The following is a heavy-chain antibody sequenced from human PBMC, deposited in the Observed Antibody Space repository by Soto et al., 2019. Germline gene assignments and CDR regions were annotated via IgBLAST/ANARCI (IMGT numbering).Heavy chain of an antibody. V-gene: IGHV2-5*02. CDR2: IYWDDDK. CDR3: AHMGYSSGWGGGDDAFDI. CDR1: GFSLSTSGVG. J-gene: IGHJ3*02. D-gene: IGHD6-19*01. Sequence: QITLKESGPTLVKPTQTLTLTCTFSGFSLSTSGVGVGWIRQPPGKALEWLALIYWDDDKRYSPSLKSRLTNTQDPPKNPGVLKMTKMDPVGTATYFCAHMGYSSGWGGGDDAFDIWGQGTMVTVSS.